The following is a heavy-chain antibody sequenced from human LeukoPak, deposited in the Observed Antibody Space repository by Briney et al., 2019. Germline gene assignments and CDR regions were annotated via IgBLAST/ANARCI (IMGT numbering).Heavy chain of an antibody. CDR3: ARGRIPYSSSSLDY. J-gene: IGHJ4*02. CDR2: LYTSGST. CDR1: GGSISSYY. V-gene: IGHV4-4*07. Sequence: SETLSLTCTVSGGSISSYYWNWIRQPAGKGLEWIGRLYTSGSTNYNPSLKSRVTISVDTSKNQFSLKLSSVTAADTAVYYCARGRIPYSSSSLDYWGQGTLVTVSS. D-gene: IGHD6-6*01.